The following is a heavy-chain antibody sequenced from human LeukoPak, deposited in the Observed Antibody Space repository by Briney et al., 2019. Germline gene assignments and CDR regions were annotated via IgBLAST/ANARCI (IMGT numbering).Heavy chain of an antibody. V-gene: IGHV1-8*01. CDR3: ARTAYCGGDCYSDWFDP. D-gene: IGHD2-21*02. J-gene: IGHJ5*02. CDR2: MNPNSGNT. Sequence: ASVKVSCKASGYTFTSYDINWVRQATGQGLEWLGGMNPNSGNTGYAQKFQGRVTMTRNTSISTAYMELSSLRSEDTAVYYCARTAYCGGDCYSDWFDPWGQGTLVTVSS. CDR1: GYTFTSYD.